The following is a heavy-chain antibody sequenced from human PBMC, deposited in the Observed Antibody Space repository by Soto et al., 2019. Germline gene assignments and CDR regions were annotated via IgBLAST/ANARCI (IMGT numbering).Heavy chain of an antibody. CDR2: ISPKSTFR. V-gene: IGHV3-11*06. J-gene: IGHJ4*02. D-gene: IGHD2-21*01. CDR3: VRGGGGGLFEH. Sequence: VGSLRLSCATSGFPFNDYYMTWIRQAPGKGLEWLSHISPKSTFRNYADSVKGRFTISRDNTESSLFLQMNSLGVDDTAVYSCVRGGGGGLFEHWGQGVLVTVSS. CDR1: GFPFNDYY.